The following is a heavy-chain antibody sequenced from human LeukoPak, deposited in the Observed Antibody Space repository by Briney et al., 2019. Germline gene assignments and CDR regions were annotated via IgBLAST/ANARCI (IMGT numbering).Heavy chain of an antibody. V-gene: IGHV1-2*02. CDR2: INPNSGGT. J-gene: IGHJ3*02. Sequence: ASVKVSCKASGYTFTGYYMHLVRQAPGQGLEWMGWINPNSGGTNYAQKFQGRVTTTRDTSISTAYMELSRLRSDDTAVYYCAREATREAFDIWGQGTMVTVSS. CDR1: GYTFTGYY. CDR3: AREATREAFDI.